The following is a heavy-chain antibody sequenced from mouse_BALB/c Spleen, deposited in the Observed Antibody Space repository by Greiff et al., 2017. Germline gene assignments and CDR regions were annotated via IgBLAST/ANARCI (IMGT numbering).Heavy chain of an antibody. CDR3: TRSRQLGLWFAY. Sequence: QVQLQQSGAELVKPGASVKLSCKASGYTFTSYYMYWVKQRPGQGLEWIGEINPSNGGTNFNEKFKSKATLTVDKSSSTAYMQLSSLTSEDSAVYYCTRSRQLGLWFAYWGQGTLVTVSA. CDR2: INPSNGGT. V-gene: IGHV1S81*02. D-gene: IGHD3-2*01. J-gene: IGHJ3*01. CDR1: GYTFTSYY.